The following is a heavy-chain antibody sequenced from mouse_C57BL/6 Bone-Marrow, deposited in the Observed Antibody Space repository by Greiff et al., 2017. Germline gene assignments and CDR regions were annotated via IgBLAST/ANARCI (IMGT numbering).Heavy chain of an antibody. Sequence: VQRVESGPGLVAPSQSLSITCTVSGFSLTSYGVHWVRQPPGKGLEWLVVIWSDGSTTYNSALKSRLSISKDNSKSQVFLKMNSLQTDDTAMYYCARHEGLRRTWFAYWGQGTLVTVSA. J-gene: IGHJ3*01. CDR1: GFSLTSYG. CDR3: ARHEGLRRTWFAY. CDR2: IWSDGST. V-gene: IGHV2-6-1*01. D-gene: IGHD2-4*01.